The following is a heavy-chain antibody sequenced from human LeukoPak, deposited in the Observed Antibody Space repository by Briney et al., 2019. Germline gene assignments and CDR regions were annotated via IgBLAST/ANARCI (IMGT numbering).Heavy chain of an antibody. CDR2: INWNGGST. Sequence: GGSLRRSCAASGFTFDDYGMSWVRQAPGKGLEWVSGINWNGGSTGYADSVKGRFTISRDNAKNSLYLQMNSLRAEDTALYHCARDGRYCSGGSCYSWFDPWGQGTLVTVSS. CDR1: GFTFDDYG. D-gene: IGHD2-15*01. V-gene: IGHV3-20*01. J-gene: IGHJ5*02. CDR3: ARDGRYCSGGSCYSWFDP.